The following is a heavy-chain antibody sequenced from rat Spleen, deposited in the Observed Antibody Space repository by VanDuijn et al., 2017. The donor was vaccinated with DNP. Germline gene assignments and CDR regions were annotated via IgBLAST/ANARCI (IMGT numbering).Heavy chain of an antibody. D-gene: IGHD1-4*01. CDR3: ARSGITSYYFDY. V-gene: IGHV3-3*01. Sequence: EVQLQESGPGLVKPSQSLSLTCSVTGYSITSSYSWNWIRKFPGNKLEWMGYINSAGSTNYNPSLKSRISITRDTSKNQFFLQVNSVTTEDTATYYCARSGITSYYFDYWGQGVMVTVSS. CDR2: INSAGST. CDR1: GYSITSSYS. J-gene: IGHJ2*01.